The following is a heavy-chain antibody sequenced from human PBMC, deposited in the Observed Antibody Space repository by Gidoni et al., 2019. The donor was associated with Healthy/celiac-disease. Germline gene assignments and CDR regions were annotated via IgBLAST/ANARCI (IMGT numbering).Heavy chain of an antibody. CDR1: GFPFSNAW. V-gene: IGHV3-15*01. CDR2: IKSKTDGGTT. Sequence: EVQLVESGGGLVKPGGSLRLSCAASGFPFSNAWMSWVRQAPGKGLEWVGRIKSKTDGGTTDYAAPVKGRFTISRDDSKNTLYLQMNSLKTEDTAVYYCTTDIAKEVSDYWGQGTLVTVSS. J-gene: IGHJ4*02. D-gene: IGHD6-13*01. CDR3: TTDIAKEVSDY.